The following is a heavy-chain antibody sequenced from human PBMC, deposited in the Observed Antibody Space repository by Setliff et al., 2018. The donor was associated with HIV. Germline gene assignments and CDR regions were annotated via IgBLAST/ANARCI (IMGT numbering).Heavy chain of an antibody. D-gene: IGHD2-2*01. V-gene: IGHV4-61*02. CDR2: IYTSGST. CDR3: ARLDCSSSSGFVDY. J-gene: IGHJ4*02. CDR1: GVSISSGSYY. Sequence: SETLSLTCTVSGVSISSGSYYWSWIRQSAGKGLEWIGRIYTSGSTNDNPSLKSRVTISVDTSKNQFSLKLSSVTAADTAVYYCARLDCSSSSGFVDYWGQGTLVTVSS.